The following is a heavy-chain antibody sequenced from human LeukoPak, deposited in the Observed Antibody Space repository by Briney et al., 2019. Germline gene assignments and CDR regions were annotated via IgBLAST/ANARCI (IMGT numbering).Heavy chain of an antibody. D-gene: IGHD3-10*01. V-gene: IGHV3-30*04. Sequence: GGSLRLSCAASGFTFSSYAMHWVRQAPGKGLEWVAVISYDGSNKYYADSVKGRFTISRDNSKNTLYLQMNSQKAEDTAVYYCARDRHYYGSGSENWFDPWGQGTLVTVSS. J-gene: IGHJ5*02. CDR3: ARDRHYYGSGSENWFDP. CDR2: ISYDGSNK. CDR1: GFTFSSYA.